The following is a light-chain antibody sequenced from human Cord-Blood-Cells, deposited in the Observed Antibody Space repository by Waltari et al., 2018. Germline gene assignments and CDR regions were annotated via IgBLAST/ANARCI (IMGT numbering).Light chain of an antibody. V-gene: IGKV4-1*01. Sequence: DIVLTQSPDSLAESLGARVTITFRSSLSVLYSSNNKNYLAWYQQKPGQPPKLLIYWASTRESGVPDRFSGSGSGTDFTLTISSLQAEDVAVYYCQQYYSTPLTFGGGTKVEIK. CDR3: QQYYSTPLT. J-gene: IGKJ4*01. CDR2: WAS. CDR1: LSVLYSSNNKNY.